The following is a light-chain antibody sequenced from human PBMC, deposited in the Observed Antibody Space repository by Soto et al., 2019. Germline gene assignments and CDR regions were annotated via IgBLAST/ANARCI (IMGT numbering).Light chain of an antibody. Sequence: LSPGESATLSCRASQSVTSSYLAWYQQKPGQAPRLLIYGASSRATGIPDRFSGSGSGTDFTLTISRLEPEDFAVYYCQQYGSSPPLSFGGGTKWIS. V-gene: IGKV3-20*01. CDR2: GAS. CDR1: QSVTSSY. J-gene: IGKJ4*01. CDR3: QQYGSSPPLS.